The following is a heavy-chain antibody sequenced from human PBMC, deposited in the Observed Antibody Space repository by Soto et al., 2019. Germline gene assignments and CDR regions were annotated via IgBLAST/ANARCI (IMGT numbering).Heavy chain of an antibody. Sequence: EVQLLESGGGLVQPGGSLRLSCAASGFTFSSYAMSWVRQAPGKGLEWFSAISGSGGSTYYADSVKGRFTISRDNSKNTLYLQTTSLRAEDTAVYYCAKAPEDIVVVVAAISLWGQGTLVTVSS. CDR1: GFTFSSYA. V-gene: IGHV3-23*01. J-gene: IGHJ4*02. CDR2: ISGSGGST. D-gene: IGHD2-15*01. CDR3: AKAPEDIVVVVAAISL.